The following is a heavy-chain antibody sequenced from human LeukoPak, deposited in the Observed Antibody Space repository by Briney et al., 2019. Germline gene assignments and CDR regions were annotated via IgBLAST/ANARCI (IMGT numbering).Heavy chain of an antibody. CDR2: ISAYNGNT. V-gene: IGHV1-18*01. CDR3: ARGEYCSSIRCYELYYFDY. J-gene: IGHJ4*02. D-gene: IGHD2-2*01. CDR1: GYTFTSYG. Sequence: GASVKVSCKASGYTFTSYGISWVRQAPGQGLEWMGWISAYNGNTNYAQKLQGRVTMTTDTSTSTAYMELRSLRSDDTAVYYCARGEYCSSIRCYELYYFDYWGQGTLVTVSS.